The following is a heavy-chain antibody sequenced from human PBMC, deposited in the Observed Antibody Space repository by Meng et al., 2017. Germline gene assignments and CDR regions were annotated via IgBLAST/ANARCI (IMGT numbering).Heavy chain of an antibody. J-gene: IGHJ4*02. CDR2: ISGDGSIT. D-gene: IGHD1-1*01. V-gene: IGHV3-74*01. Sequence: EVNSVASVGCLFQPVESLVRSSAGSVFTFNISWMHWVRQVPGKGLVWVSRISGDGSITNYADSVKGRFTISRDNAKNTLYLQMNSLRPEDTAVYYCLDEAPRSDYWGQGSLVTVSS. CDR1: VFTFNISW. CDR3: LDEAPRSDY.